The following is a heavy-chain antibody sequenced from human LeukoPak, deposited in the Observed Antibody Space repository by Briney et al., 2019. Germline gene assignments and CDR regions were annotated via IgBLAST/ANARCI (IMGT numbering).Heavy chain of an antibody. V-gene: IGHV4-59*08. CDR1: GGSITNYY. Sequence: SETLSLTCTVSGGSITNYYWSWIRQPPGKGLEWIGYISYSGSTNYNPSLKSRVTISVDTSKNQFSLRLSSATAADTAVYYCARQPRGYCSGGSCEFDYWGQGTLVTVSS. D-gene: IGHD2-15*01. CDR2: ISYSGST. CDR3: ARQPRGYCSGGSCEFDY. J-gene: IGHJ4*02.